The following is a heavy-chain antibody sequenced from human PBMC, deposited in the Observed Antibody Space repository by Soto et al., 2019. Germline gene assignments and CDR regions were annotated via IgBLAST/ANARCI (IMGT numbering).Heavy chain of an antibody. D-gene: IGHD3-22*01. V-gene: IGHV4-59*01. CDR2: IYYSGST. Sequence: ASETWSLTCTVSGGSISSYYWSWYRQPPGKGLEWIGYIYYSGSTNYNPSLKCRFTISVDTSNNQFSLKLSCVTAADTAVYYCARAGYYYDSSGYQTRLQHFHYWGQGTRVTVS. CDR1: GGSISSYY. CDR3: ARAGYYYDSSGYQTRLQHFHY. J-gene: IGHJ4*02.